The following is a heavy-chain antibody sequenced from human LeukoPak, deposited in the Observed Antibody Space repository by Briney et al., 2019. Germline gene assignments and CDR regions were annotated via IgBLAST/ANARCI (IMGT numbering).Heavy chain of an antibody. J-gene: IGHJ3*02. CDR1: GFTFSSYA. CDR2: ISGSGGST. Sequence: GGSLRLSCAASGFTFSSYAMSWVRQAPGKGLEWVSAISGSGGSTYYADSVKGRFTISRDNSKNTLYLQMNSLRAEDTAVYYCAKFITIFGVVINDAFDIWGQGTMVNVSS. CDR3: AKFITIFGVVINDAFDI. D-gene: IGHD3-3*01. V-gene: IGHV3-23*01.